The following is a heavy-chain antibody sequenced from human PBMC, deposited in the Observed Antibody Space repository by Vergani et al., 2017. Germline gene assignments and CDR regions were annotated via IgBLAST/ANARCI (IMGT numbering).Heavy chain of an antibody. CDR1: GGSFTSYH. Sequence: QVQLQQWGGGLLKPSETLSLTCVVNGGSFTSYHWTWIRQSPGEGLEWVGDIDHTGRPDYNPSLKGRLTMSVDKSRNQFSLTLNSVTATDTAMYFCARVNTETNGHVYCYYYMVVWGQGTAVTVS. J-gene: IGHJ6*03. V-gene: IGHV4-34*01. CDR2: IDHTGRP. CDR3: ARVNTETNGHVYCYYYMVV. D-gene: IGHD4-11*01.